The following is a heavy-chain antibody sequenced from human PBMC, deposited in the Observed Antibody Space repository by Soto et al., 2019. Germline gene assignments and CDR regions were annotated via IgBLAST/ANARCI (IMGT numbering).Heavy chain of an antibody. CDR2: IVVGSGNT. D-gene: IGHD6-25*01. J-gene: IGHJ4*02. CDR3: EPSGFEGYGGXFDX. V-gene: IGHV1-58*01. Sequence: SVKVSCKASGFTFTSSAVQWVRQARGQRLEGIGWIVVGSGNTNYAQKFQERVTITRDMSTSTAYMELSSLRSEDTAVDYCEPSGFEGYGGXFDXWAQRTLVTVSS. CDR1: GFTFTSSA.